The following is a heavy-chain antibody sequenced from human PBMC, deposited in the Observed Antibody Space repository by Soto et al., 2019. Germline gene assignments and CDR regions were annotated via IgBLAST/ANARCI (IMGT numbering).Heavy chain of an antibody. CDR1: GFTFTSYG. V-gene: IGHV3-30*18. CDR2: ISYDGSNK. D-gene: IGHD1-7*01. CDR3: AKDTATTGTTLVANWLDP. J-gene: IGHJ5*02. Sequence: PGGSLRLSCAASGFTFTSYGMHWVRQAPGKGLEWVAVISYDGSNKYYADSVKGRFTTSRDNTKNRLDLQKYSLREEEKTVYYCAKDTATTGTTLVANWLDPWGQGTLVTVSS.